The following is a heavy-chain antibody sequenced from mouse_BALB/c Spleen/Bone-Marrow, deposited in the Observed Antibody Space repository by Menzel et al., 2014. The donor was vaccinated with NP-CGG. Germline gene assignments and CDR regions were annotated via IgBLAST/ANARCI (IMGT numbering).Heavy chain of an antibody. J-gene: IGHJ3*01. D-gene: IGHD2-4*01. V-gene: IGHV1-80*01. CDR2: IYPGDGDI. CDR3: ARGDFDFEAWFTY. Sequence: VQLQESGAELVRPGSSVKISCKASGYAFSSYWMNWVQQRPGQGLEWIGQIYPGDGDINYNGKFKGKATLTADKSSGTAYMQFSSLTSEDSAVYFSARGDFDFEAWFTYWGQGTLVTVSA. CDR1: GYAFSSYW.